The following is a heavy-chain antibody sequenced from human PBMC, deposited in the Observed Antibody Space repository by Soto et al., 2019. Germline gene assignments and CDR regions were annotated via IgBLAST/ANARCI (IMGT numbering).Heavy chain of an antibody. CDR1: GGSISSDDHY. V-gene: IGHV4-30-4*01. Sequence: SETLARTCTVSGGSISSDDHYCSWIREPPVKVLEWIGYIYYTGSTNYNPSLESRVTISVDTSKNQFSLKVNSVTAADTALYYCERDRSNSPVFFDLWGQGTLVTDSS. CDR2: IYYTGST. CDR3: ERDRSNSPVFFDL. D-gene: IGHD6-6*01. J-gene: IGHJ4*02.